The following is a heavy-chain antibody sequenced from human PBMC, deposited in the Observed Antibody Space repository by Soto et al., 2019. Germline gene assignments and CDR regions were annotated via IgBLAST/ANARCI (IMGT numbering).Heavy chain of an antibody. J-gene: IGHJ4*02. D-gene: IGHD3-10*01. CDR2: ISGSGGST. CDR1: GFTFSSYA. Sequence: EVQLLESGGGLVQPGGSLRLSCAASGFTFSSYAMSWVRQAPGKGLEWVSAISGSGGSTYYADSVKGRFTISRDNSKNTLYLQMNSLRAEDTAVYYCARFGSGNPFEDYWGQGTPVTVSS. V-gene: IGHV3-23*01. CDR3: ARFGSGNPFEDY.